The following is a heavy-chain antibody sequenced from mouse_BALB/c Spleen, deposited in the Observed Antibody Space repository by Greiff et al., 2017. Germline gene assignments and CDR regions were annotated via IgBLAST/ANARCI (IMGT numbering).Heavy chain of an antibody. V-gene: IGHV5-12-2*01. J-gene: IGHJ3*01. CDR1: GFTFSSYT. Sequence: EVHLVESGGGLVQPGGSLKLSCAASGFTFSSYTMSWVRQTPEKRLEWVAYISNGGGSTYYPDTVKGRFTISRDNAKNTLYLQMSSLKSEDTAMYYCARHDGPFAYWGQGTLVTVSA. CDR2: ISNGGGST. D-gene: IGHD2-3*01. CDR3: ARHDGPFAY.